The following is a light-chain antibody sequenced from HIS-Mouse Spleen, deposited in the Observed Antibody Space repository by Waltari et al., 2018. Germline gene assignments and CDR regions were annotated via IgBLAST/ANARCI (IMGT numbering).Light chain of an antibody. CDR2: DAS. J-gene: IGKJ1*01. CDR3: QQRSNWWT. CDR1: QSVSSY. Sequence: ETVFTQSPATLSLSPGERATLSCRASQSVSSYLAWYQQKPCQAPRLLIYDASNRATGIPARFSGSGSGTDFTLTISSLEPEDFAVYYCQQRSNWWTFGQGTKVEIK. V-gene: IGKV3-11*01.